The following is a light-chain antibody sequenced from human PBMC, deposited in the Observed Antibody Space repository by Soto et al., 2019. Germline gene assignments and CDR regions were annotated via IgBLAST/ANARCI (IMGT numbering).Light chain of an antibody. V-gene: IGKV3-20*01. CDR3: QEYGTSRT. Sequence: EIVWTQSPGTLSLSPGERATLSCRASQSVSTYYLAWYQQKPGQAPRLLIYGASSRATGIPDRFSGTGSGTDFTLTISRLEPEDFEVYYCQEYGTSRTFGQGTKVEIK. CDR1: QSVSTYY. CDR2: GAS. J-gene: IGKJ1*01.